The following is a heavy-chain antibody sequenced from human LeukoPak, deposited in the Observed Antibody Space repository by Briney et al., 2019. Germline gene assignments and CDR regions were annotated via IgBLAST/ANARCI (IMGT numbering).Heavy chain of an antibody. CDR2: IYDSGST. CDR3: ARTTVVTPNFDY. D-gene: IGHD4-23*01. J-gene: IGHJ4*02. Sequence: SQTLSLTCTVSGGSIRSSYYYWGWIRQPPGKGLEWIGSIYDSGSTYYNPSLKSRVTISVDTSKNQFSLKLNSVTAADTAVYYCARTTVVTPNFDYWGQGTLVTVSS. V-gene: IGHV4-39*01. CDR1: GGSIRSSYYY.